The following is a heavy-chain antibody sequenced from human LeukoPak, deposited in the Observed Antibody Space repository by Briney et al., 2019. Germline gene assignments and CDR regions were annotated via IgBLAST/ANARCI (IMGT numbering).Heavy chain of an antibody. Sequence: GASVKVSCKASGYTFTGYYMHWVRQAPGQGLEWMGWINPNSGGTNYAQKFQGRVTMTRDTSISTAYMELSRLGSDDTAVYYCARTTQWAAFDIWGQGTMVIVSS. CDR1: GYTFTGYY. J-gene: IGHJ3*02. V-gene: IGHV1-2*02. D-gene: IGHD1-26*01. CDR3: ARTTQWAAFDI. CDR2: INPNSGGT.